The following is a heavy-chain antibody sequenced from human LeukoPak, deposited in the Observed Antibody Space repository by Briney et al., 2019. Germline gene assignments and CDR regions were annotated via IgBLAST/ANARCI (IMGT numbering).Heavy chain of an antibody. Sequence: SVKVSCKASGGTFSNYAISWVRQAPGQGLEWMGGIIPIFGTANYAQKFRGRVTITADKSTRTAYMELSSLRSEDMAVYYCVRGGYCNNGVCYTHWFDPWGQGTLVTVSS. CDR1: GGTFSNYA. J-gene: IGHJ5*02. V-gene: IGHV1-69*06. CDR2: IIPIFGTA. D-gene: IGHD2-8*01. CDR3: VRGGYCNNGVCYTHWFDP.